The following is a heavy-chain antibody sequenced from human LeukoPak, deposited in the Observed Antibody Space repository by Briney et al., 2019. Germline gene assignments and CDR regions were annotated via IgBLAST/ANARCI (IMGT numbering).Heavy chain of an antibody. CDR3: ARDPSHCSSTSCYGYMDV. CDR1: GGSISSYY. D-gene: IGHD2-2*01. V-gene: IGHV4-59*01. Sequence: SETLSLTCTVSGGSISSYYWSWIRQPPGEGLEWIGSIYYSGSTNYNPSLKSRVTISVDTSKNQFSLKLSSVTAADTAVYYCARDPSHCSSTSCYGYMDVWGKGTTVTVSS. J-gene: IGHJ6*03. CDR2: IYYSGST.